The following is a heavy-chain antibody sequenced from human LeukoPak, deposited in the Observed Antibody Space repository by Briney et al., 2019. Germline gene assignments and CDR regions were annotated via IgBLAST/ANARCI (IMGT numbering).Heavy chain of an antibody. D-gene: IGHD6-19*01. J-gene: IGHJ4*02. Sequence: SETLSLTCAVYGGSFSGYYWSWIRQPPGKGLEWIGEINHSGSTNYNPSLKSRVTISVDTSKNQFSLKLSSVTAADTAVYYCARDSGYRSGWSWGQGTLVRLSS. CDR3: ARDSGYRSGWS. V-gene: IGHV4-34*01. CDR1: GGSFSGYY. CDR2: INHSGST.